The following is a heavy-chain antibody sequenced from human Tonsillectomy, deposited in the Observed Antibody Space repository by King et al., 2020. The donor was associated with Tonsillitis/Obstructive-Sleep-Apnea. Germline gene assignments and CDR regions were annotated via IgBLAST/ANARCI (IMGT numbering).Heavy chain of an antibody. CDR3: ARGEGQRFALGIDG. Sequence: HVQLQESGPGLVKPSQTLSLTCTVSGGSISSGGYYWSWIRQHPGKGLEWIGYIYYSGTTYYNPSLKSRVTISVDTSKNQFSLKLNSVTAADTAVYYCARGEGQRFALGIDGWGQGTPVTVSS. CDR1: GGSISSGGYY. J-gene: IGHJ6*02. D-gene: IGHD3-16*01. CDR2: IYYSGTT. V-gene: IGHV4-31*03.